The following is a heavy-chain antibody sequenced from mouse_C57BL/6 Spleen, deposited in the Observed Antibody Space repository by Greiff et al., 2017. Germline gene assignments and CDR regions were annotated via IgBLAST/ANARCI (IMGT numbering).Heavy chain of an antibody. J-gene: IGHJ2*01. CDR3: ARKRDDYDERGDYFDY. Sequence: EVKVEESGGGLVKPGGSLKLSCAASGFTFSDYGMHWVRQAPEKGLEWVAYISSGSSTIYYADTVKGRFTISRDNAKNTLFLQMTSLRSEDTAMYYCARKRDDYDERGDYFDYWGQGTTLTVSS. CDR1: GFTFSDYG. D-gene: IGHD2-4*01. CDR2: ISSGSSTI. V-gene: IGHV5-17*01.